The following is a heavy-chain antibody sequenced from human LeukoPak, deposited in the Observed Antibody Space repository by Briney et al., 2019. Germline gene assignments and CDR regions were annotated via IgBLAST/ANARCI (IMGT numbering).Heavy chain of an antibody. CDR2: ISSSSSYI. J-gene: IGHJ4*02. D-gene: IGHD6-19*01. CDR1: GFTFSSYS. V-gene: IGHV3-21*01. CDR3: ARAGSSSGPYYFDY. Sequence: GGSLRLSCAASGFTFSSYSMNWVRQAPGKGLEWVSSISSSSSYIYYADSVKGRFTISRDNAKNSLYLQMNSPRAEDTAVYYCARAGSSSGPYYFDYWGQGTLVTVSS.